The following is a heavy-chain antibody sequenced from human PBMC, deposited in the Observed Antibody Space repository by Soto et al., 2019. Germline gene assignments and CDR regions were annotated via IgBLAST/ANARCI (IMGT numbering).Heavy chain of an antibody. CDR2: ISDDGNIK. Sequence: GGSLRLSCAASGLTFNRAVMHWVRQAPGKGLEWVALISDDGNIKYYADSVEGRFTISRDNSKDTLYLQMNSLRVEDTAVYYCAKDKGKRYFDYWGQGILVTVSS. CDR1: GLTFNRAV. J-gene: IGHJ4*02. CDR3: AKDKGKRYFDY. V-gene: IGHV3-30*18.